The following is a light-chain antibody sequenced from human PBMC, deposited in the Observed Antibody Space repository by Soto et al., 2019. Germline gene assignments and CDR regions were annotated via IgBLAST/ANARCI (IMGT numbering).Light chain of an antibody. CDR2: DAS. J-gene: IGKJ2*01. V-gene: IGKV3-11*01. Sequence: EIVLTQSPATLSLSPGERATLSCRASQTVSSYLAWYQQKHGQAPRRLIYDASNRATGIPARFSGSGSGTDFSLTISSLEPEDFAVYYCQQRSSWPPYSFGQGTKLEIK. CDR1: QTVSSY. CDR3: QQRSSWPPYS.